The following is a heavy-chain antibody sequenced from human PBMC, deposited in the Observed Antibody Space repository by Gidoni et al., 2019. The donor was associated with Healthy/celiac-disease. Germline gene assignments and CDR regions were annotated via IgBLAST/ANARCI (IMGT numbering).Heavy chain of an antibody. CDR1: GFTFSSYT. CDR2: ISGSGGST. CDR3: AKPAPDHNYYYGMDV. Sequence: EVQLLESVGGLVQPGGSLRLSCAASGFTFSSYTMSWVRQSPGKGLEWVSAISGSGGSTYYADSVKGRFTISRDNSKNTLYLQMNSLRAEDTAVYYCAKPAPDHNYYYGMDVWGQGTTVTVSS. D-gene: IGHD2-2*01. J-gene: IGHJ6*02. V-gene: IGHV3-23*01.